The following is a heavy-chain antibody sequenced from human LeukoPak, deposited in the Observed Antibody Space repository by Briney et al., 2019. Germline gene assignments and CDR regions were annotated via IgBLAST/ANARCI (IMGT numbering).Heavy chain of an antibody. CDR1: GGSIGRGSYY. Sequence: SETLSLTCIVSGGSIGRGSYYWNWIRQPAGKGLEWMGRSHNSGSTNYNPSLKSRVTISVDTSKNQFSLKLSSVTAADTAVYYCASAPWIAARPGAFDIWGQGTMVTVSS. V-gene: IGHV4-61*02. CDR3: ASAPWIAARPGAFDI. J-gene: IGHJ3*02. CDR2: SHNSGST. D-gene: IGHD6-6*01.